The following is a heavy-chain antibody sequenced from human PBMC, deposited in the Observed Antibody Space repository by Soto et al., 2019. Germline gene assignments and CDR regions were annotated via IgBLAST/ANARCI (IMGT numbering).Heavy chain of an antibody. CDR2: ISAYNDNT. J-gene: IGHJ4*02. CDR3: AGDILLQPRVCAY. V-gene: IGHV1-18*01. D-gene: IGHD2-21*01. Sequence: QVQLVQSGAEVKKPGASVNVSCKASAYTFTSYGISSVRQAPGQGLECMGWISAYNDNTNDAQKLQGRVTMTTDTSTSTAYMELRSLRSDDPAVYYCAGDILLQPRVCAYWGQGTLVMVSS. CDR1: AYTFTSYG.